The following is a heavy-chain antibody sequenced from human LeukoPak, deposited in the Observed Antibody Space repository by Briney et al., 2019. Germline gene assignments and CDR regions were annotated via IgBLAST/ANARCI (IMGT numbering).Heavy chain of an antibody. CDR3: GRSGHYGTDV. D-gene: IGHD3-10*01. Sequence: GESLKISCTGSGYSFSSYWIAWVRQMPGKGLEWMGIIYAGGSDTRYSPSFQGQDTISVDKSINTAYLQWRSLKASDTAMYYCGRSGHYGTDVWGQGTTVTVSS. CDR1: GYSFSSYW. V-gene: IGHV5-51*01. CDR2: IYAGGSDT. J-gene: IGHJ6*02.